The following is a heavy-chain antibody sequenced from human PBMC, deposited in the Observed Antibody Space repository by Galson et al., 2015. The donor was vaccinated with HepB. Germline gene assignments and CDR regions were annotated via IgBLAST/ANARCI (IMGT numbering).Heavy chain of an antibody. CDR1: GFTFDNYA. CDR2: FCLGYSII. V-gene: IGHV3-11*01. J-gene: IGHJ5*02. D-gene: IGHD2/OR15-2a*01. Sequence: SLRLSCAASGFTFDNYAMSWSRQAPGKGLEWISYFCLGYSIIKYADSVKGRFTISRDNVKNSLYLQMNFLRVEDTAVYYCARATLGWIDPWGRGTLVTVSS. CDR3: ARATLGWIDP.